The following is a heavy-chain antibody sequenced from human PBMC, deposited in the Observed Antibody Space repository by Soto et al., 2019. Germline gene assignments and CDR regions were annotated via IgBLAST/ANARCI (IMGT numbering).Heavy chain of an antibody. CDR1: GFTFSDYY. Sequence: QVQLVESGGGSVKPGGSLRLSCAASGFTFSDYYMSWIRQAPGKGLEWVSYISSSSSYTNYADSVKGRFTISRDNAKNSLYLQMNSLRAEDTAVYYCARATNYYDSSGYYVVWFDPWGQGTLVTVSS. D-gene: IGHD3-22*01. CDR2: ISSSSSYT. V-gene: IGHV3-11*06. CDR3: ARATNYYDSSGYYVVWFDP. J-gene: IGHJ5*02.